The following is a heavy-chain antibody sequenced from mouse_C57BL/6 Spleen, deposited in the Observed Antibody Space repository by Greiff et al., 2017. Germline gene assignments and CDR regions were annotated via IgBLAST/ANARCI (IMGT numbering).Heavy chain of an antibody. CDR3: AREDWNYFDY. D-gene: IGHD4-1*01. CDR2: IYPRDGST. CDR1: GYTFTSYD. V-gene: IGHV1-85*01. Sequence: LVESGPELVKPGASVKLSCKASGYTFTSYDINWVKQRPGQGLAWIGWIYPRDGSTKYNEKFKGKATLTVNTSSSTAYMELHSLTSEDSAVYFYAREDWNYFDYWGQGTTLTVSS. J-gene: IGHJ2*01.